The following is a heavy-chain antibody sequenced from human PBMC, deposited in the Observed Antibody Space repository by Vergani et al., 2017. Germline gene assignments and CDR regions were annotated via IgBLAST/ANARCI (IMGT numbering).Heavy chain of an antibody. V-gene: IGHV4-59*08. CDR1: GGSISSYY. CDR3: ARQSIGQNIAARDYFDY. Sequence: QVQLQESGPGLVKPSETLSLTCTVSGGSISSYYWSWIRQPPGKGLEWIGYIYYSGSTNYNPTLKSRVTISVDPSKNPFSLKLSSVTAADTAVYYSARQSIGQNIAARDYFDYWGQGTLVTVSS. J-gene: IGHJ4*02. D-gene: IGHD6-13*01. CDR2: IYYSGST.